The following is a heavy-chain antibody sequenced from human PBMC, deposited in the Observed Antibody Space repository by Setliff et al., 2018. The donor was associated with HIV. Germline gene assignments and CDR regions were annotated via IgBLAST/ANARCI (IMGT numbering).Heavy chain of an antibody. CDR3: ARGPPPSGMDV. CDR1: GGSINSGGYY. V-gene: IGHV4-31*03. CDR2: IYYSGTT. J-gene: IGHJ6*04. Sequence: SETLSLTCTVSGGSINSGGYYWSWIRQHPGKGLEWIGYIYYSGTTYNNPSVKSRVSISVDASKNQFSLKLSSVTAADTAVYYWARGPPPSGMDVWGKGTSVTVSS.